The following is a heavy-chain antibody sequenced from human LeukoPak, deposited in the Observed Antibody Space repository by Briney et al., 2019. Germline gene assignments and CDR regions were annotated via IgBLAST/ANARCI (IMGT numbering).Heavy chain of an antibody. J-gene: IGHJ4*02. V-gene: IGHV4-61*02. D-gene: IGHD5-24*01. CDR1: GGSISSGSYY. CDR3: ARDSLVEMATITDY. Sequence: SETLSLTCTVSGGSISSGSYYWSWIRQPAGKGLEWIGRIYTSGSTNYNPSLKSRATISVDTSKNQFSLKLSSVTAADTAVYYCARDSLVEMATITDYWGQGTLVTVSS. CDR2: IYTSGST.